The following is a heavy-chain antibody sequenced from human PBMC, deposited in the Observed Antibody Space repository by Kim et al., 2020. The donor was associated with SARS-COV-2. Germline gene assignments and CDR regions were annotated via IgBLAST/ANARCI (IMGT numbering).Heavy chain of an antibody. Sequence: GGSLRLSCVASGFSMSDYWINWVRQAPGKGLVWVARVSGDGSTTHYADSVKGRFAIFRDDAKNTLYLAINSLGADDTARYYCARGAFYSGMGVWGQGTTVPVSS. CDR3: ARGAFYSGMGV. J-gene: IGHJ6*02. CDR2: VSGDGSTT. V-gene: IGHV3-74*01. CDR1: GFSMSDYW.